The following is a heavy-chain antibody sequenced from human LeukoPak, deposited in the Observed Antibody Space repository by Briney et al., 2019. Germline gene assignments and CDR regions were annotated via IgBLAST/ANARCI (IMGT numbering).Heavy chain of an antibody. CDR3: TRVSIAWSNLYFDF. CDR1: GYSFTDYY. CDR2: INPNTGGT. D-gene: IGHD1-14*01. V-gene: IGHV1-2*02. J-gene: IGHJ4*02. Sequence: VASVKVSCKTSGYSFTDYYMHWVRQAPGQGLEWMGRINPNTGGTNYAQKFQGRVTMTGDTSINTASMELTSLTSGDTAVYYCTRVSIAWSNLYFDFWGQGTLVTVSS.